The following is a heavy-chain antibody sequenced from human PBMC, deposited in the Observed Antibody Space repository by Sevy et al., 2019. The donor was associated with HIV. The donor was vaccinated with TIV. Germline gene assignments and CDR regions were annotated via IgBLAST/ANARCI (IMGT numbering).Heavy chain of an antibody. CDR2: ISAYNGNT. V-gene: IGHV1-18*01. CDR1: GYTFTSYG. CDR3: ARMSSRYCSSTSCSMGYYYYGMDV. J-gene: IGHJ6*02. Sequence: ASVKVSCKASGYTFTSYGISWVRQAPGQGLEWMGWISAYNGNTNYAQKLQGRVTMTTDTSTSTAYMELRSLGSDDTAVYYCARMSSRYCSSTSCSMGYYYYGMDVWGQGTTVTVSS. D-gene: IGHD2-2*01.